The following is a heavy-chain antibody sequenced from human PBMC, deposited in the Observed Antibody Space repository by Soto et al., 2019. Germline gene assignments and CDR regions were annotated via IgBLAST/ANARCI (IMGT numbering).Heavy chain of an antibody. Sequence: VPVKVSGRASGYTFTSYGISWVRQAPGQGLEWMGWISAYNGNTNYAQKLQGRVTMTTDTSTSTAYMELRSLRSDDTAVYYCARGGGAHSSPLYYFDSWGQGTRGTVSS. CDR1: GYTFTSYG. CDR2: ISAYNGNT. D-gene: IGHD6-19*01. V-gene: IGHV1-18*01. J-gene: IGHJ4*02. CDR3: ARGGGAHSSPLYYFDS.